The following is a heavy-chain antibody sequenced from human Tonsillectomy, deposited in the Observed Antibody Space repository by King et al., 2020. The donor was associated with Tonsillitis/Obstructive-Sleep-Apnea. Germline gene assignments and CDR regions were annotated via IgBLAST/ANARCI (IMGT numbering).Heavy chain of an antibody. CDR1: GGSISSYY. CDR3: AMTIAVAGTRGFDY. Sequence: PLQESGPGLVKPSETLSLTCTVSGGSISSYYWSWLRQPPGKGLEWIGYIYYSGSTNYNPSLKSRVTISVDTSKNQFSLKLSSVTAADTAVYYCAMTIAVAGTRGFDYWGQGTLVTVSS. J-gene: IGHJ4*02. D-gene: IGHD6-19*01. CDR2: IYYSGST. V-gene: IGHV4-59*01.